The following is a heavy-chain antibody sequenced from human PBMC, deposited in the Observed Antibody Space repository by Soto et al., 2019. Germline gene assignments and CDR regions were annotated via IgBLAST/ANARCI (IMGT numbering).Heavy chain of an antibody. Sequence: QVQLQQWGAGLLKPSETLSLTCAVYGGSFSGYYWSWIRQPPGKGLEWIGEINHSGSTNYNPSLKSRVTISVDTSKNQFSLKLSSVTAADTAVYYCARGRCQRNYSNYLWHYYYMDVWGKGTTVTVSS. CDR1: GGSFSGYY. CDR2: INHSGST. D-gene: IGHD4-4*01. J-gene: IGHJ6*03. V-gene: IGHV4-34*01. CDR3: ARGRCQRNYSNYLWHYYYMDV.